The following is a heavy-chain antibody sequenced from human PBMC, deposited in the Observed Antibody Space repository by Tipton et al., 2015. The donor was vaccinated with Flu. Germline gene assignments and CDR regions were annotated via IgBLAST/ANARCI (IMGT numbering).Heavy chain of an antibody. Sequence: LRLSCTVSGGSISSSSYYWGWIRQPPGKGLEWIGSIYYSGSTYYNPSLKSRATISVDTSKNQFSLKLSSVTAADTAVYYCARSEYYDSSGYPPPTVYWGQGTLVTVSS. CDR2: IYYSGST. V-gene: IGHV4-39*07. CDR1: GGSISSSSYY. J-gene: IGHJ4*02. CDR3: ARSEYYDSSGYPPPTVY. D-gene: IGHD3-22*01.